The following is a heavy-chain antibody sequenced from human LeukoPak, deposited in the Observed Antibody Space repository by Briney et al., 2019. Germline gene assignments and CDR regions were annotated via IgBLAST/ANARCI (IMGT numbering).Heavy chain of an antibody. V-gene: IGHV1-3*01. J-gene: IGHJ4*02. CDR3: ARGDSGSYPFDQ. CDR2: INAGNGNT. D-gene: IGHD3-10*01. CDR1: GYTFTSYG. Sequence: ASVKVSCKASGYTFTSYGISWVRQAPGQGLEWMGWINAGNGNTKYSQNFQGRVTITRDSSATTAYMELSSLRSEDTAIYYCARGDSGSYPFDQWGQGTLVTVSS.